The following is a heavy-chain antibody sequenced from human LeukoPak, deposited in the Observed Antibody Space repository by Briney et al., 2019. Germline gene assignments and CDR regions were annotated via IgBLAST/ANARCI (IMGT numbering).Heavy chain of an antibody. Sequence: ASVKVSCKAPGYTFTSYYMHWVRQAPGQGLEWMGIINPSGGSTSYAQKFQGRVTMTRDTSTSTVYMELSSLRSEDTAVYYCARDLNYYDSSGYYYDFDYWGQGTLVTVSS. V-gene: IGHV1-46*01. CDR3: ARDLNYYDSSGYYYDFDY. J-gene: IGHJ4*02. CDR1: GYTFTSYY. D-gene: IGHD3-22*01. CDR2: INPSGGST.